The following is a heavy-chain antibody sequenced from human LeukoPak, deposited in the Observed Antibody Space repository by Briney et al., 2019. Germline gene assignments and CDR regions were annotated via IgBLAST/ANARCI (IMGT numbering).Heavy chain of an antibody. Sequence: PGGSLRLSCAASGFNFDDYGMTWVRQAPGRGLEWASGVNWGGSSTNYADSVKGRFTISRDSATNSLYLQMNSLRAEDTALYYCARAHNYDGRDYYYAFSDYWGQGTLVTVSS. CDR2: VNWGGSST. V-gene: IGHV3-20*04. CDR3: ARAHNYDGRDYYYAFSDY. D-gene: IGHD3-22*01. CDR1: GFNFDDYG. J-gene: IGHJ4*02.